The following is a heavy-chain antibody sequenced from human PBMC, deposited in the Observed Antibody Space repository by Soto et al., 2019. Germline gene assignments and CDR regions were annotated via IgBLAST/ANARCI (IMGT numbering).Heavy chain of an antibody. D-gene: IGHD1-20*01. Sequence: PSETLSLTCTVSGGSVSSDSYYWSWIRQPPGKGLEWIGYIYYSGSTNYNPSLKSRVTISVDTSKNQFSLKLSSVTAADTAVYYCARYNYPLFDYWGQGTLVTVSS. CDR2: IYYSGST. CDR3: ARYNYPLFDY. CDR1: GGSVSSDSYY. V-gene: IGHV4-61*01. J-gene: IGHJ4*02.